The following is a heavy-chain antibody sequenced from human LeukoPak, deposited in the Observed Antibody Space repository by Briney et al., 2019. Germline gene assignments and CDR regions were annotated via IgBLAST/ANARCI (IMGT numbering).Heavy chain of an antibody. CDR2: IYPGDSDT. CDR3: ARRLVSYDSSGYYEVTPFDY. Sequence: GESLKISCKGSGYSFTSYWIGWVRQMPGKGLEWMGIIYPGDSDTRYSPSPQGQVTISADKSISTAYLQWSSLKASDTAMYYCARRLVSYDSSGYYEVTPFDYWGQGTLVTVSS. CDR1: GYSFTSYW. V-gene: IGHV5-51*01. J-gene: IGHJ4*02. D-gene: IGHD3-22*01.